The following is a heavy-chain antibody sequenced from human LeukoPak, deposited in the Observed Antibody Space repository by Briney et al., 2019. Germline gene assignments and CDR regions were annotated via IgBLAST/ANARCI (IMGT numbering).Heavy chain of an antibody. CDR2: INHSGGT. CDR3: ARGRNSYGSGSYYNYPPDY. V-gene: IGHV4-34*01. D-gene: IGHD3-10*01. CDR1: GGSFSGYY. J-gene: IGHJ4*02. Sequence: PSETLSLTCAVYGGSFSGYYWSWIRQPPGKGLEWIGEINHSGGTNYNPSLKSRVTISVDTSKNQFSLKLSSVTAADTAVYYCARGRNSYGSGSYYNYPPDYWGQGTLVTVSS.